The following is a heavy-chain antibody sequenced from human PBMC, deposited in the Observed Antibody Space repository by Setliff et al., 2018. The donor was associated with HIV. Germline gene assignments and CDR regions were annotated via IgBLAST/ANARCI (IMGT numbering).Heavy chain of an antibody. J-gene: IGHJ4*02. V-gene: IGHV1-18*01. Sequence: RASVKVSCKTSGYKFNIFGVSWVRQAPGQGLEWMGWISGNNRITYYAQNFQSRVTLTTDTSTSTSNMELRSLRSDDTAVYYCARTEAYNNYKDYWGQGTQVTVSS. CDR3: ARTEAYNNYKDY. CDR1: GYKFNIFG. D-gene: IGHD3-10*01. CDR2: ISGNNRIT.